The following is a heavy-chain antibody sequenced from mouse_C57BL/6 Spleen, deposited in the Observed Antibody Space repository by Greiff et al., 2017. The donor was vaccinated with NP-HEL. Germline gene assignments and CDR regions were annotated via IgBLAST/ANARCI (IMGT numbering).Heavy chain of an antibody. Sequence: EVQRVESGGGLVKPGGSLKLSCAASGFTFSSYAMSWVRQTPEKRLEWVATISDGGSYTYYPDNVKGRFTISRDNAKNNLYLQMSHLKSEDTAMYYGARLTWWFAYWGQGTLVTVSA. CDR3: ARLTWWFAY. V-gene: IGHV5-4*01. CDR1: GFTFSSYA. J-gene: IGHJ3*01. D-gene: IGHD4-1*01. CDR2: ISDGGSYT.